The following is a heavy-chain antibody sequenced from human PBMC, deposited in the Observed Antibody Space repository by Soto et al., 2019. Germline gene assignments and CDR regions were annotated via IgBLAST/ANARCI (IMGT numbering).Heavy chain of an antibody. CDR3: RVGELSRPAAFDY. Sequence: SVKVSCKASGYTFTSYAMNWVRQAPGQGLEWMGGIIPGFGTANYAQKFQGRVTITADESTSTAYMELSSLRSEDTAVYYCRVGELSRPAAFDYWGQGILVTVSS. CDR1: GYTFTSYA. J-gene: IGHJ4*02. CDR2: IIPGFGTA. V-gene: IGHV1-69*13. D-gene: IGHD3-10*01.